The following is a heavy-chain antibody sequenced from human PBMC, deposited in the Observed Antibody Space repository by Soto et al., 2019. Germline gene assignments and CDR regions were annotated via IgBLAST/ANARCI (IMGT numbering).Heavy chain of an antibody. CDR2: ISSSSSYI. CDR1: GFTFSSYS. D-gene: IGHD3-3*01. J-gene: IGHJ6*02. Sequence: SLRLSCAASGFTFSSYSMNWVRQAPGKGLEWVSSISSSSSYIYYADSVKGRFTISRDNAKNSLYLQMNSLRAEDTAVYYCAIDPNYDFWSGYLLYYYGMDVSGPGTTLTVYS. V-gene: IGHV3-21*01. CDR3: AIDPNYDFWSGYLLYYYGMDV.